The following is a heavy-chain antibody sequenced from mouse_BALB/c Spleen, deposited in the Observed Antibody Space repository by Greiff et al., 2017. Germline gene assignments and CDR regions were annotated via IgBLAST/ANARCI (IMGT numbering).Heavy chain of an antibody. CDR3: ARGNWEWFAY. J-gene: IGHJ3*01. Sequence: QVQLQQPGAELVKPGASVKLSCKASGYTFTSYWMHWVKQRPGQGLEWIGEINPSNGRTNYNEKFKSKATLTVDKSSSTAYMQLSSLTSEDSAVYYCARGNWEWFAYWGQGTLVTVSA. D-gene: IGHD4-1*01. CDR2: INPSNGRT. V-gene: IGHV1S81*02. CDR1: GYTFTSYW.